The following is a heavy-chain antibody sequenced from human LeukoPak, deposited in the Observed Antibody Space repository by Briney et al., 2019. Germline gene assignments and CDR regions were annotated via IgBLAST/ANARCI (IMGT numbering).Heavy chain of an antibody. D-gene: IGHD1-26*01. V-gene: IGHV1-24*01. CDR3: ATGGIYSLLDY. Sequence: APVKVSCKVSGHTLTDLSTHWVRQAPGGGLEWMGGLDPENGETIYAQRFQGRVTMTEDTSTDTAYMELSSLRSEDTAVYYCATGGIYSLLDYWGQGTLVTVSS. CDR1: GHTLTDLS. CDR2: LDPENGET. J-gene: IGHJ4*02.